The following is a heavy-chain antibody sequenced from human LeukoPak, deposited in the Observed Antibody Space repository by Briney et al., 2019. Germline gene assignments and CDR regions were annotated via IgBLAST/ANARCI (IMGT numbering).Heavy chain of an antibody. CDR1: RFTFSNYV. CDR2: ITVSGVST. V-gene: IGHV3-23*01. CDR3: ARDLSYGSGEF. D-gene: IGHD3-10*01. J-gene: IGHJ4*02. Sequence: GGSLRLSCAASRFTFSNYVMSWVRQAPGKGLEWVSGITVSGVSTYYADSVKGRFTISRDNSKNTLYLQMNSLRAEDAAVYFCARDLSYGSGEFWGQGTLVTVSS.